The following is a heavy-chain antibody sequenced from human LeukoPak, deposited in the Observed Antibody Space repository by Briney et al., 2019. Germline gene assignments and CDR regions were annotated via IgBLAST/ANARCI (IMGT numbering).Heavy chain of an antibody. CDR3: ARDLVGATRDY. Sequence: GGSLRLSCAASGFTVSSNYMSWVRQAPGKGLEWVSVIYSGGSTYYADSVKGRFTISRDNSKNTLYLQLNSLRAEDTAVYYCARDLVGATRDYWGQGTLVTVSS. J-gene: IGHJ4*02. D-gene: IGHD1-26*01. CDR1: GFTVSSNY. V-gene: IGHV3-66*01. CDR2: IYSGGST.